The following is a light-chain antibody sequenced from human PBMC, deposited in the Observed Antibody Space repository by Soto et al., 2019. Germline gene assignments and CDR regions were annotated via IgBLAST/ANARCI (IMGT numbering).Light chain of an antibody. CDR1: SGHSTYA. CDR3: QTWGTGIQV. Sequence: QLVLTQSPSASASLGASVKLTCTLSSGHSTYAIAWHQQQPEKGPRYLMKVNTDGSHSKGDGIPDRFSGSSSGAERYLTIASLPYEDEADYYCQTWGTGIQVFGGGTKLTVL. CDR2: VNTDGSH. V-gene: IGLV4-69*02. J-gene: IGLJ2*01.